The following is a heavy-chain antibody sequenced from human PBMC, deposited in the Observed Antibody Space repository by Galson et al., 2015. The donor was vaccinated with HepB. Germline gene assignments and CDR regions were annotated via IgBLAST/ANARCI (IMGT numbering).Heavy chain of an antibody. CDR1: GLAFSEYY. Sequence: SLRLSCAASGLAFSEYYMSWIRQAPGKGLEWVSYISSSSTYTKYADPVKGRFTISRDNAKNSVYLQMNSLRAEDTAVYYCARARNRGGYSGYDFGYWGQGTLVTASS. CDR3: ARARNRGGYSGYDFGY. D-gene: IGHD5-12*01. CDR2: ISSSSTYT. J-gene: IGHJ4*02. V-gene: IGHV3-11*06.